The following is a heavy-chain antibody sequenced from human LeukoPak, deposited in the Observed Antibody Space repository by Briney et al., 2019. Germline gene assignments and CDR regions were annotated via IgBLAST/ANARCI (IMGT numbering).Heavy chain of an antibody. J-gene: IGHJ4*02. CDR1: GGSISSYY. Sequence: SETLSLSCTVSGGSISSYYWSWIRQPPGKGLEWIGYIYYSGSTNYNPSLKSRVTISVDTSKNQFSLKLSSVTAADTAVYYCARVGTRIVATKSPFYWGQGTLVTVSS. D-gene: IGHD5-12*01. CDR2: IYYSGST. CDR3: ARVGTRIVATKSPFY. V-gene: IGHV4-59*01.